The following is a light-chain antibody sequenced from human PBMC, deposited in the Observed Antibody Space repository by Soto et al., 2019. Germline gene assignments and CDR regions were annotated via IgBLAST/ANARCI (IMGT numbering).Light chain of an antibody. Sequence: IQFTQSPSSLSASVGDRVTVTCRASQSISSYLNWYQQKPGKAPKLLIYAASSLQSGVPSRFSGSGSGTDFTLTISSLQPEDFATYYCQQSYSTPITFGQGTRLEIK. J-gene: IGKJ5*01. CDR3: QQSYSTPIT. CDR1: QSISSY. V-gene: IGKV1-39*01. CDR2: AAS.